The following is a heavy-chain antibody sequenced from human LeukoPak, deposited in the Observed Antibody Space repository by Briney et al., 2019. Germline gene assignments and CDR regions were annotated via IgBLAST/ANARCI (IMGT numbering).Heavy chain of an antibody. CDR3: ARSSSGYSYGLGY. J-gene: IGHJ4*02. V-gene: IGHV3-53*01. CDR1: GLTVSSNY. CDR2: IYSGGST. D-gene: IGHD5-18*01. Sequence: GGPLRLSCAASGLTVSSNYMSGVRQAPGKGMEWVSVIYSGGSTFYADSVKGRFTISRDNSKNTLYLQMNSLGAEDTAVYYCARSSSGYSYGLGYWGQGTLVTVSS.